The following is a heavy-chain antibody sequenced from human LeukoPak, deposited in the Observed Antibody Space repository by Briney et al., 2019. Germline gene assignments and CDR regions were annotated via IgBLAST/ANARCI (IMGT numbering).Heavy chain of an antibody. CDR2: IYSGGSGST. Sequence: GSLRLSCAASGFTVSSSYMSWVRQAPGKGLEWVSVIYSGGSGSTYYADSVKGRFTISRDNSKNPLNLQMNSLRAEDTAVYYCAHRKATSWAHDYWGQGTLVTVSS. V-gene: IGHV3-53*01. CDR3: AHRKATSWAHDY. CDR1: GFTVSSSY. D-gene: IGHD2-2*01. J-gene: IGHJ4*02.